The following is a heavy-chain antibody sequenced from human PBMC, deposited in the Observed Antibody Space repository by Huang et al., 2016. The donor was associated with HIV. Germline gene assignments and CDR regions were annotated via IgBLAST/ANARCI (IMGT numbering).Heavy chain of an antibody. D-gene: IGHD3-22*01. CDR1: GGSFSGYY. CDR2: INHRGST. Sequence: QVQLQQWGAGLLKPSETLSLTCAVYGGSFSGYYWSWVRQPPGKGLEWIGEINHRGSTNYNPSLKSRVTISVDTSKNQCSRKLSSVTAADTAVYYCARILMYYNSSGYGFDYWGQGTLVTVSS. V-gene: IGHV4-34*01. J-gene: IGHJ4*02. CDR3: ARILMYYNSSGYGFDY.